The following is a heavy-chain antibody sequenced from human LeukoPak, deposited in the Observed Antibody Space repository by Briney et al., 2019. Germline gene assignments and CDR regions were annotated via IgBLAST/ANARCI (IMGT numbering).Heavy chain of an antibody. V-gene: IGHV1-69*05. D-gene: IGHD3-9*01. CDR1: GGTFSSYA. CDR2: IIPIFGTA. CDR3: ATSIRYFDPPDY. Sequence: EASVKVSCKASGGTFSSYAISWVRQAPGQGLEWMGGIIPIFGTANYAQKFQGRVTITTDESTSTAYMELSSLRSEDTAVYYCATSIRYFDPPDYWGQGTLVTVSS. J-gene: IGHJ4*02.